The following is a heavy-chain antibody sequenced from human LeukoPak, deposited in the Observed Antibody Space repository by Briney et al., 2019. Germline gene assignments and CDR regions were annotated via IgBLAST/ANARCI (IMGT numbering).Heavy chain of an antibody. Sequence: ASVKVSCKTSGYTFTSYGVSWVRQAPGQRLEWMGWISTYNYNTYFAQKFRGRITLTKDTSTSTVYMELRNLRSDDSAIYYCARQVDTTMALPGYWGQGTLVTVSS. CDR2: ISTYNYNT. CDR3: ARQVDTTMALPGY. D-gene: IGHD5-18*01. CDR1: GYTFTSYG. V-gene: IGHV1-18*01. J-gene: IGHJ4*02.